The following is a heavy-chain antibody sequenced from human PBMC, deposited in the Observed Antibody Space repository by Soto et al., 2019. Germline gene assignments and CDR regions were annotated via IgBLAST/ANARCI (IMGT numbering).Heavy chain of an antibody. D-gene: IGHD4-17*01. CDR1: GFTVDDYA. CDR2: ISWNSETI. V-gene: IGHV3-9*01. Sequence: PGVSLRLSCAASGFTVDDYAMHWVRQAQGKGLEWVSGISWNSETIDYADSVKGRFTISRDNAKSSLFLQMNSLRPDDTALYYCAKDMKWGGMTTIHYFDSWGQGTLVTVSS. J-gene: IGHJ4*02. CDR3: AKDMKWGGMTTIHYFDS.